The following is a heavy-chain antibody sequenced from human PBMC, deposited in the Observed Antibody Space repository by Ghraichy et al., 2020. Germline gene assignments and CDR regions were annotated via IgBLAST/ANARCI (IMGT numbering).Heavy chain of an antibody. D-gene: IGHD1-1*01. CDR3: VKEQGRLYYYYMDV. V-gene: IGHV3-64D*06. Sequence: GGSLRLSCSASGFTFSSYAMHWVRQAPGKGLEYVSAISSNGGNRYYADSVKGRFTISRDNSKNTLYLQMSSLRAEDTAVYYCVKEQGRLYYYYMDVWGKGTTVTVSS. J-gene: IGHJ6*03. CDR2: ISSNGGNR. CDR1: GFTFSSYA.